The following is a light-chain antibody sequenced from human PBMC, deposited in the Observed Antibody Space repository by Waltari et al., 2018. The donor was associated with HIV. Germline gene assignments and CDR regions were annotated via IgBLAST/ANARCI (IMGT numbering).Light chain of an antibody. Sequence: DIVMTQSPRSLPVTPGEPASISCRSSRSLLHSNGYNYLDWYLQKPGQSPQLLIYLGSNRASGVPARFSGSGSGTDFTLKISRVEAEDVGVYYCMQALHTWTFGQGTTVEIK. CDR2: LGS. CDR3: MQALHTWT. J-gene: IGKJ1*01. CDR1: RSLLHSNGYNY. V-gene: IGKV2-28*01.